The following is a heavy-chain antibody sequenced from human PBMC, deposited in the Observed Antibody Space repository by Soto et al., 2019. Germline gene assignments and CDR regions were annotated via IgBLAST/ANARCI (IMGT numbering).Heavy chain of an antibody. Sequence: SETLSLTCTVSGGSISSYYWSWIRQPPGKGLEWIGYIYYSGSTNYNPSLKSRVTISVDTSKNQFSLKLSSVTAADTAVYYCARLARAQRYYYYYYMDVWGKGTTVTSP. CDR1: GGSISSYY. V-gene: IGHV4-59*08. CDR3: ARLARAQRYYYYYYMDV. J-gene: IGHJ6*03. CDR2: IYYSGST.